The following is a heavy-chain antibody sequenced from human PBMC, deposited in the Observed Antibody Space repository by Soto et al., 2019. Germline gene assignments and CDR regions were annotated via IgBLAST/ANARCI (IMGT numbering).Heavy chain of an antibody. Sequence: GGSLRLSCAASGFTFSSYWMSWVRQAPGEGLEWVANIKQDGSEKYYVDSVKGRFTISRDNAKNSLYLQMNSLRAEDTAVYYCARGYDVLRFLEWLPYFDYWGQGTLVTVSS. CDR1: GFTFSSYW. D-gene: IGHD3-3*01. CDR2: IKQDGSEK. V-gene: IGHV3-7*01. J-gene: IGHJ4*02. CDR3: ARGYDVLRFLEWLPYFDY.